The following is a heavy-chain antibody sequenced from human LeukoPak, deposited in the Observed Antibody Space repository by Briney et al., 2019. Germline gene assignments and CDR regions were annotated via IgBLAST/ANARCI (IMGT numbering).Heavy chain of an antibody. CDR1: GITFSSYA. V-gene: IGHV3-23*01. Sequence: GGSLRLSCAASGITFSSYAMTWVRQAPGKGLEWVSTISGSTNGTFYADSVKGRFTISRENSKNTLYLQLNSLRAEDTAVYYCANDFDYWGQGTLVTVSS. CDR3: ANDFDY. J-gene: IGHJ4*02. CDR2: ISGSTNGT.